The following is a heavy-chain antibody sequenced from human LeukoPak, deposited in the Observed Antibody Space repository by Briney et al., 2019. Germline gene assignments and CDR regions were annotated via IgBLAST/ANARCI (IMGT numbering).Heavy chain of an antibody. D-gene: IGHD3-3*01. J-gene: IGHJ3*01. CDR1: GFTVTDYA. Sequence: NPGGSLRLSCAASGFTVTDYAMTWIRQSPGKGLEWVSSMSDIGPNTYYADSVKGRFTISRDTSKNTLFLQMNSLRAEDTALYFCARRLSLRFDAFAVWRPGTVVTVSS. CDR3: ARRLSLRFDAFAV. V-gene: IGHV3-23*01. CDR2: MSDIGPNT.